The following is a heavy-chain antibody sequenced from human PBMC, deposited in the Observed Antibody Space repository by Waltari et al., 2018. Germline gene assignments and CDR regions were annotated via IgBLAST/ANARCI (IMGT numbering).Heavy chain of an antibody. CDR2: IYYIGST. J-gene: IGHJ4*02. CDR1: GFTFSNYW. Sequence: VQLVESGGALVQPGGSLRLSCAASGFTFSNYWLSWVRQAPGKGLEWIGYIYYIGSTNYNPSLKSRVTISVDTSKNQFALKLSSVTAADTAVYYCARGALLENPFDYWGQGTLVTVSS. D-gene: IGHD1-1*01. CDR3: ARGALLENPFDY. V-gene: IGHV4-59*01.